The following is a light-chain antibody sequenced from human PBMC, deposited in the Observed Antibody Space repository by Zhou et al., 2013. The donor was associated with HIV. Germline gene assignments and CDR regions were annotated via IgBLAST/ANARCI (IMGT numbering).Light chain of an antibody. Sequence: DIQMTQSPSSLSASVGDRVTITCRASQSISSWLAWYQQKPGKAPKLMIYAASSLESGVPARFSGSGSGTEFTLTISSLQSEDFAVYYCQQYNNWPTFGQGTRLEIK. CDR1: QSISSW. CDR2: AAS. J-gene: IGKJ5*01. V-gene: IGKV1-5*03. CDR3: QQYNNWPT.